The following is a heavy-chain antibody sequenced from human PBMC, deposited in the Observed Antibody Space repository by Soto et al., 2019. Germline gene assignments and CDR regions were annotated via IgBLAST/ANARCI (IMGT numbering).Heavy chain of an antibody. J-gene: IGHJ4*02. D-gene: IGHD6-19*01. V-gene: IGHV3-30*03. CDR1: GFSFSNHG. CDR2: ISYDGSNK. Sequence: QMQLVESGGGVVQPGRSLRLSCVASGFSFSNHGMHWVRQAPGKGLEWVAVISYDGSNKDYVESVKGRFTISRDNSKNTLYLQINSLRVEDTAVFYCARNSRATVAGATDYWGQGTLVTVSS. CDR3: ARNSRATVAGATDY.